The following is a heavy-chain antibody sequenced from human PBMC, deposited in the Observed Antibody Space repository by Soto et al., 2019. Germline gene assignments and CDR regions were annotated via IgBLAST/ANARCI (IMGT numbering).Heavy chain of an antibody. D-gene: IGHD3-3*01. CDR1: GFTFSSYA. Sequence: EVQLLESGGGLVQPGGSLRLSCAASGFTFSSYAMSWVRQAPGKGLEWVSAISGSGGSTYYADSVKGRFTISRDNSKNTLYLQMNSLRAEDTAVYYCAKDRITIFGVVMGEFDWFDPWGQGTLVTVSS. J-gene: IGHJ5*02. CDR2: ISGSGGST. CDR3: AKDRITIFGVVMGEFDWFDP. V-gene: IGHV3-23*01.